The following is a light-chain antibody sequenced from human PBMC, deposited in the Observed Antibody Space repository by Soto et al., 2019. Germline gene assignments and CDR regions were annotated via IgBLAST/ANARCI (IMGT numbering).Light chain of an antibody. CDR1: QSVSSN. CDR2: GAS. Sequence: EVVMTQSPATLSVSLGERATLSCRASQSVSSNLAWYQQKPGQAPRLPIYGASTRATGIPARFSGSGSGTEFTLTISSLQSEDFVVYYCQQYNYWPTFGQGTKVEIK. J-gene: IGKJ1*01. V-gene: IGKV3-15*01. CDR3: QQYNYWPT.